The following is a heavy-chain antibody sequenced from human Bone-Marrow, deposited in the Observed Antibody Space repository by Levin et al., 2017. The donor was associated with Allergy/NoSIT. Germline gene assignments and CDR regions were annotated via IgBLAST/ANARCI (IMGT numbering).Heavy chain of an antibody. CDR2: ISYDGSNK. Sequence: PGGSLRLSCAASGFTFSSYGMHWVRQAPGKGLEWVAVISYDGSNKYYADSVKGRFTISRDNSKNTLYLQMNSLRAEDTAVYYCAKAPYSSNAGMDVWGQGTTVTVSS. J-gene: IGHJ6*02. V-gene: IGHV3-30*18. CDR3: AKAPYSSNAGMDV. D-gene: IGHD6-19*01. CDR1: GFTFSSYG.